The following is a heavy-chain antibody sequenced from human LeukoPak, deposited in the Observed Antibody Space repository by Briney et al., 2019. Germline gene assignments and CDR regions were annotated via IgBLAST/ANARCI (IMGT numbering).Heavy chain of an antibody. CDR1: GFTFSSYP. Sequence: GGSLRLSCAASGFTFSSYPMHWVRQAPGKGLEWVSSISSSSTYVYYADSLKGRFTISRDNAKNSLYLQMNSLRAEDTAVYYCARDWNIAAAPYYYYGMDVWGQGTTVTVSS. CDR2: ISSSSTYV. D-gene: IGHD6-13*01. J-gene: IGHJ6*02. CDR3: ARDWNIAAAPYYYYGMDV. V-gene: IGHV3-21*01.